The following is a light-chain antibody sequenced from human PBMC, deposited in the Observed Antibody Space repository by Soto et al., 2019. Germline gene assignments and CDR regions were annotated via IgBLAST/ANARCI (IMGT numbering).Light chain of an antibody. V-gene: IGLV1-51*01. CDR2: DDN. J-gene: IGLJ1*01. CDR1: SYNIGGNS. CDR3: GSWDSSLSAYV. Sequence: SVLTQQASGSAAPGQKVTISCYGSSYNIGGNSVSWYQQLPGTAPKLLIYDDNKRPSGIPDRFSGSKSGTSATLGITGFQTGDEADYYCGSWDSSLSAYVFGSVTESPS.